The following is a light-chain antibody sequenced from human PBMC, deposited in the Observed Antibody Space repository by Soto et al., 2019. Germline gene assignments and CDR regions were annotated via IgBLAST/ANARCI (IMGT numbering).Light chain of an antibody. CDR2: ATS. CDR1: QNIDNY. CDR3: QESYNSPAVS. J-gene: IGKJ4*01. V-gene: IGKV1-39*01. Sequence: DIQMTQSPSSLSASLGDRVTITCRASQNIDNYLNWYQHKPGKAPKLLIYATSTLQSGGPARFSGSGSATEVTLTISTLQSEDFATSYCQESYNSPAVSFGGGTKVEIK.